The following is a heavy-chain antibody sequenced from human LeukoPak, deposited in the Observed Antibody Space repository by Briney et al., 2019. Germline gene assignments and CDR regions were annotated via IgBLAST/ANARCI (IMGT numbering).Heavy chain of an antibody. Sequence: SVKVSCKASEGTFSSYAISWVRQAPGQGLEWMGRIIPILGIANYAQKFQGRVTITADKSTSTAYMELSSLRSEDTAVYYCARGYCSSTSCPSDYWGQGTLVTVSS. V-gene: IGHV1-69*04. J-gene: IGHJ4*02. CDR1: EGTFSSYA. CDR2: IIPILGIA. D-gene: IGHD2-2*01. CDR3: ARGYCSSTSCPSDY.